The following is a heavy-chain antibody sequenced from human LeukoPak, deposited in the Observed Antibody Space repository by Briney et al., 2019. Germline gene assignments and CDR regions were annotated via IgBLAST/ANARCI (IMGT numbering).Heavy chain of an antibody. CDR3: AMGGDCYYYGMDV. Sequence: SETLSLTCAVYGGSFSGYYWSWIRQPPGKGLEWIGEINHSGSTNYNPSLKSRVTISVDTSKNQFSLKLSSVTAADTAVYYCAMGGDCYYYGMDVWGQGTTVTVSS. J-gene: IGHJ6*02. CDR1: GGSFSGYY. D-gene: IGHD3-16*01. CDR2: INHSGST. V-gene: IGHV4-34*01.